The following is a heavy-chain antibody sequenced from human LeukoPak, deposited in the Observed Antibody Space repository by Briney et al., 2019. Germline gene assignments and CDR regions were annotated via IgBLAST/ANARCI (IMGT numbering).Heavy chain of an antibody. V-gene: IGHV3-21*01. J-gene: IGHJ4*02. CDR3: ARDRVSGSGSIDY. CDR1: GFTFSSYS. Sequence: GGSLRLSRAASGFTFSSYSMNWVRQAPGKGLEWVSSISSSSSYIYYADSVKGRFTISRDNAKNSLYLQMNSLRVEDTAVYYCARDRVSGSGSIDYWGQGTLVTVSS. CDR2: ISSSSSYI. D-gene: IGHD3-10*01.